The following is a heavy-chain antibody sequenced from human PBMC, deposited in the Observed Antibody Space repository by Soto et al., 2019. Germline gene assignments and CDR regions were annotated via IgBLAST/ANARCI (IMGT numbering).Heavy chain of an antibody. CDR2: IRSKAYGGTT. J-gene: IGHJ4*02. CDR1: GFTFGDYA. D-gene: IGHD3-22*01. V-gene: IGHV3-49*03. Sequence: GGSLRLSCTASGFTFGDYAMSWFRQAPGKGLEWVGFIRSKAYGGTTEYAASVKGRFTISRDDSKSIAYLQMNSLKTEDTAVYYCTRVRYYYDSSGYDFLSDDYWGQGTLVTVS. CDR3: TRVRYYYDSSGYDFLSDDY.